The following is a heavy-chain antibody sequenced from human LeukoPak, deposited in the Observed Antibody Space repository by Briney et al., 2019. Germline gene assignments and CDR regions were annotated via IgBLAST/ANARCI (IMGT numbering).Heavy chain of an antibody. Sequence: GASLRLSCAASGFTFSNAWMSSARHPAGKGLEWVGRIKSKTDGGTTDYAAPVKGRFTISRDDSKNTLYLQINSLKTEDTAVYYCTTDDPPLLRYFDWVDYWGQGTLVTVSS. CDR1: GFTFSNAW. V-gene: IGHV3-15*01. CDR2: IKSKTDGGTT. CDR3: TTDDPPLLRYFDWVDY. J-gene: IGHJ4*02. D-gene: IGHD3-9*01.